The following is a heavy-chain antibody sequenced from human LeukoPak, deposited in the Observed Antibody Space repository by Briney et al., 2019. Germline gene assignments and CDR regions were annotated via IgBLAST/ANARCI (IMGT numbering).Heavy chain of an antibody. V-gene: IGHV4-59*08. Sequence: SETLSLTCTVSGSSISSYYWSWIRQPPGKGLEWLGCIYYSGSTKYNPSLKSRVTISLDTSKNQFSLKLSSVTAADTTVYYCASDSGSYLDTFDIWGQGTMVTVSS. CDR1: GSSISSYY. D-gene: IGHD1-26*01. CDR3: ASDSGSYLDTFDI. CDR2: IYYSGST. J-gene: IGHJ3*02.